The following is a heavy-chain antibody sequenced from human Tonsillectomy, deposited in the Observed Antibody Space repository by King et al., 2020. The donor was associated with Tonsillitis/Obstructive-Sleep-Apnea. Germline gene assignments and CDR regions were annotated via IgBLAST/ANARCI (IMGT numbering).Heavy chain of an antibody. J-gene: IGHJ6*03. Sequence: VQLVESGGGVVKPGRSLRLSCEASGFTFRSYGMHWVRQAPGKGLEWVAVIWYDGSNKYYADSVKGRFTISRDNSKNTLYMQMNSLRAEDTAVYYCARDSTDCSSTSCYQYYYYYMDSWGKGTTVTVSS. CDR1: GFTFRSYG. V-gene: IGHV3-33*01. CDR2: IWYDGSNK. D-gene: IGHD2-2*01. CDR3: ARDSTDCSSTSCYQYYYYYMDS.